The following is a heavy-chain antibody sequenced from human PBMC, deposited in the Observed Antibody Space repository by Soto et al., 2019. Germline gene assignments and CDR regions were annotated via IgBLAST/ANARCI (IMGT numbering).Heavy chain of an antibody. CDR2: ISYDGSNK. J-gene: IGHJ5*02. D-gene: IGHD2-2*01. CDR3: AKDLPPLVPAAMMPGGDWFDP. CDR1: GFTFSSYG. V-gene: IGHV3-30*18. Sequence: GGSLRLSCAASGFTFSSYGMHWVRQAPGKGLEWVAVISYDGSNKYYADSLKGRFNISRDNSRNTLYLQMNSLRAEYTAVYYCAKDLPPLVPAAMMPGGDWFDPWGQGTLVTVSS.